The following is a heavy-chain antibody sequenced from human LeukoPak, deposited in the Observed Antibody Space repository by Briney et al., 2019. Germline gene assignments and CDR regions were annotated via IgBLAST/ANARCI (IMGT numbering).Heavy chain of an antibody. CDR3: ARDLVGRGDPLLDV. J-gene: IGHJ6*04. CDR1: GYTFSSYG. Sequence: GASVKVSCKASGYTFSSYGIRWGRQAPAQRLEWMGWISAYNGNTNSAQKLQGRVTMTTDTSTSTAYMEPRSLRSDDTAVYYCARDLVGRGDPLLDVWGKGTTVTVSS. V-gene: IGHV1-18*01. D-gene: IGHD4-17*01. CDR2: ISAYNGNT.